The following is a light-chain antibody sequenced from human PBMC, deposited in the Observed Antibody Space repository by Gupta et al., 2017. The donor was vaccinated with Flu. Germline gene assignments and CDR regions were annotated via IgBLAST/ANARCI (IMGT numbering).Light chain of an antibody. CDR1: SYNLGAKYD. J-gene: IGLJ2*01. CDR3: QSYEGSPSPSVI. V-gene: IGLV1-40*01. CDR2: GNN. Sequence: TIACAGSSYNLGAKYDVHWYQKLPGPAPKLLIYGNNRRPSGVPDRFSGSKSGTAATLAISGLQVEDEAEYYCQSYEGSPSPSVIFGGGTKLTVL.